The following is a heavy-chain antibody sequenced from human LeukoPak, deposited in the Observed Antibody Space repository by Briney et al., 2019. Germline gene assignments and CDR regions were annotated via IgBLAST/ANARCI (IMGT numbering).Heavy chain of an antibody. Sequence: GGSLRLSCAASGFTFSSHSMNWVRQAPGKGLEWVSSISSSSSYIYYADSVKGRFTISRDNAKNSLYLQMNSLRAEDTAVYYCARGSRDDYSNPPFDHWGQGTLVTVSS. CDR1: GFTFSSHS. V-gene: IGHV3-21*01. J-gene: IGHJ4*02. CDR3: ARGSRDDYSNPPFDH. CDR2: ISSSSSYI. D-gene: IGHD4-11*01.